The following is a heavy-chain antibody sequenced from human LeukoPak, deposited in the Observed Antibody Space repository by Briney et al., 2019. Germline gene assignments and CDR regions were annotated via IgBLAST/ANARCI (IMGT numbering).Heavy chain of an antibody. CDR1: GYSFTNYW. D-gene: IGHD3-22*01. Sequence: GESLKISCKGSGYSFTNYWITWVRQMPGKGLECVGKIDPSDSYTNYSPSFQGHVTISADKSIDTAYLQWSSLEASDTAIYFCARHLGGYTHFDYWGQRTLVTVSS. V-gene: IGHV5-10-1*01. CDR3: ARHLGGYTHFDY. CDR2: IDPSDSYT. J-gene: IGHJ4*02.